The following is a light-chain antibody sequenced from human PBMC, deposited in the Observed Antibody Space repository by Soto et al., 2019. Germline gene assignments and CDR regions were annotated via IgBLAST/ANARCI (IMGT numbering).Light chain of an antibody. CDR2: STT. V-gene: IGLV8-61*01. CDR3: VLYMGSGISV. Sequence: QTVVTQEPSFSVSPGRTDTLTCGLSSGSVSASYYPSWYQQTPGQAPRTLIYSTTTRSSGVPDRFSGSILGNKAALTITGAQADDESDYYCVLYMGSGISVFGGGTKLTVL. J-gene: IGLJ3*02. CDR1: SGSVSASYY.